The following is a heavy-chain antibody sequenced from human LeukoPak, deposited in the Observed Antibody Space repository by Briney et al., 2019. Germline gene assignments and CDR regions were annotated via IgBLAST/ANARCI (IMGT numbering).Heavy chain of an antibody. CDR1: GFTFNNYA. D-gene: IGHD3-10*01. J-gene: IGHJ4*02. V-gene: IGHV3-23*01. Sequence: PGGSLRLSCAASGFTFNNYAMNWVRQAPGKGLEWVSAISGGGGSTYYADSVKGRFTISRDNSKNTLYLQMNSLRAEDTAVYYCAKKSQGASGSCYFDYWGQGARVTVSS. CDR3: AKKSQGASGSCYFDY. CDR2: ISGGGGST.